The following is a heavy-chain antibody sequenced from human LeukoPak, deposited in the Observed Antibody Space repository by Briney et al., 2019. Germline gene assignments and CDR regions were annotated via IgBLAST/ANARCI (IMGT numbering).Heavy chain of an antibody. D-gene: IGHD3-22*01. CDR3: ARCGGYYDSSGYWFDY. CDR1: GGSFSGYY. J-gene: IGHJ4*02. Sequence: SETLSLTCAVYGGSFSGYYWSWIRQPPGKRLEWIGEINHSGSTNYNPSLKSRVTISVDTSKNQFSLKLSSVTAADTAVYYCARCGGYYDSSGYWFDYWGQGTLVTVSS. CDR2: INHSGST. V-gene: IGHV4-34*01.